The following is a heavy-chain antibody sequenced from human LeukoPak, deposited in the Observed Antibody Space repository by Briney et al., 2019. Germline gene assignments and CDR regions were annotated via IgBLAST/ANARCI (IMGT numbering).Heavy chain of an antibody. CDR1: GGSYSGYY. V-gene: IGHV4-34*01. CDR2: INHSGST. Sequence: SETLSLTCAVYGGSYSGYYWSWIRQPPGKGLEWIGEINHSGSTNYNPSLKSRVTISVDTSKNQFSLKLSSVTAADTAVYYCARHRRLSKPRYYMDVWGKGTTVTVSS. D-gene: IGHD1-14*01. J-gene: IGHJ6*03. CDR3: ARHRRLSKPRYYMDV.